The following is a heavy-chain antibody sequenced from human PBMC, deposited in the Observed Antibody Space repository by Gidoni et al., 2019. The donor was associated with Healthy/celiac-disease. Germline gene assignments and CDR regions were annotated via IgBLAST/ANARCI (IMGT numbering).Heavy chain of an antibody. J-gene: IGHJ4*02. Sequence: QAPGQGLEWMGIINPSGGSTSYAQKFQGRVTMTRDTSTSTVYMELSSLRSEETAVYYCARVPPARGYLVGYFDYWGQGTLVTVSS. CDR2: INPSGGST. D-gene: IGHD3-22*01. V-gene: IGHV1-46*01. CDR3: ARVPPARGYLVGYFDY.